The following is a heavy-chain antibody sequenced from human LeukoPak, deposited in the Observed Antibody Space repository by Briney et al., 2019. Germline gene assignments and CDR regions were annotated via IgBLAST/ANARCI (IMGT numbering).Heavy chain of an antibody. J-gene: IGHJ4*02. D-gene: IGHD1-26*01. Sequence: GGSLRLSCTASGFTVSSNYMSWVRQAPGKGLEWVSVIYSGGSTYYADSVKGRFTISRDNSKNTLYLQMNSLRAEDTAVYYCAKDRGYGIVGDTGGFDYWGQGTLVTVSS. CDR3: AKDRGYGIVGDTGGFDY. CDR2: IYSGGST. CDR1: GFTVSSNY. V-gene: IGHV3-53*01.